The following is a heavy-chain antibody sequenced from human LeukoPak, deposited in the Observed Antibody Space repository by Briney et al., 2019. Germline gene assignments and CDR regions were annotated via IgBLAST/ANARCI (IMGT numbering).Heavy chain of an antibody. CDR1: GYTFTNYY. CDR2: INPSGGST. D-gene: IGHD3-3*01. Sequence: ASVKVSCQASGYTFTNYYMHWVRQAPGQGLEWMGIINPSGGSTSYAQKFQGRVTMTRDTSTSTVYMELSSLRSEDTAVYYCARDNPESSWSGYYYGWGQGTLVTVSS. CDR3: ARDNPESSWSGYYYG. V-gene: IGHV1-46*03. J-gene: IGHJ4*02.